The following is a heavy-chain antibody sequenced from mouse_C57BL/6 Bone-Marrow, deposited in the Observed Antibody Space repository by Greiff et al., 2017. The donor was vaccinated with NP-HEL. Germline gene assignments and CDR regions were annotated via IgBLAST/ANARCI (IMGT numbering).Heavy chain of an antibody. CDR1: GFTFSDYY. D-gene: IGHD1-1*01. Sequence: EVQVVESEGGLVQPGSSMKLSCTASGFTFSDYYMAWVRQVPEKGLEWVANINYDGSSTYYLDSLKSRFIISRDNAKNILYLQMSSLKSKDTATYYCARDPLITTVVPDWYFDVWGTGTTVTVSS. J-gene: IGHJ1*03. CDR2: INYDGSST. V-gene: IGHV5-16*01. CDR3: ARDPLITTVVPDWYFDV.